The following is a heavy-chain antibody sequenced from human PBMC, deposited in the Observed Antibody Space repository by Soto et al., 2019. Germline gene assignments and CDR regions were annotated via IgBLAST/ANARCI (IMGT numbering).Heavy chain of an antibody. CDR2: INPSGGST. Sequence: ASVKVSCKASGYTFTSYYMHWVRQAPGQRLEWMGIINPSGGSTSYAQKFQGRVTMTRDTSTSTVYMELSSLRSEDTAVYYCAREIMITFGGVIAPAYGMDVWGQGTTVTVSS. J-gene: IGHJ6*02. CDR1: GYTFTSYY. D-gene: IGHD3-16*02. V-gene: IGHV1-46*01. CDR3: AREIMITFGGVIAPAYGMDV.